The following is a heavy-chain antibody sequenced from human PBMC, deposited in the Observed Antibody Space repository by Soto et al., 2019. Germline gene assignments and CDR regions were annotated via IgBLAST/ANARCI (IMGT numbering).Heavy chain of an antibody. CDR1: GYTFTSYG. J-gene: IGHJ4*02. CDR2: ISAYNGNT. Sequence: ASVKVSCKASGYTFTSYGISWVRQAPGQGLEWMGWISAYNGNTNYAQKLQGRVTMTTDKSTSTAYMELRSLRSDDTAVYYCARDHPSTIMITFGGVIGTQLIDYWGQGTLVTVSS. D-gene: IGHD3-16*02. CDR3: ARDHPSTIMITFGGVIGTQLIDY. V-gene: IGHV1-18*01.